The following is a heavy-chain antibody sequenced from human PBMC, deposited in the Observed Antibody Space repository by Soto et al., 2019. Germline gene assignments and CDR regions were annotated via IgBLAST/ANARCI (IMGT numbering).Heavy chain of an antibody. D-gene: IGHD3-10*01. CDR1: GGSISSYY. J-gene: IGHJ5*02. Sequence: PSETLSLTCTVSGGSISSYYWSWIRQPPGKGLEWIGYIYYSGSTNYNPSLKSRVTISVDTSKNQFSLKLSSVTAADTAVYYCAREPQNYYGSGRSNWFDPWGQGTLGTVS. CDR2: IYYSGST. CDR3: AREPQNYYGSGRSNWFDP. V-gene: IGHV4-59*01.